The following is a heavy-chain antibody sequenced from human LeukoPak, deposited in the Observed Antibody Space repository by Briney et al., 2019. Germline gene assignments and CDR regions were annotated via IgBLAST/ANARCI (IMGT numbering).Heavy chain of an antibody. D-gene: IGHD2-15*01. V-gene: IGHV1-69*05. J-gene: IGHJ6*03. Sequence: SVKVSXKASGGTFSSYAISWMRQAPGQGLEWMGGIIPIFGTANYAQKFRGRVTITTDESTSTAYMELSSLRSEDTAVYYCARVRWRDYYYMDVWGKGTTVTVSS. CDR3: ARVRWRDYYYMDV. CDR1: GGTFSSYA. CDR2: IIPIFGTA.